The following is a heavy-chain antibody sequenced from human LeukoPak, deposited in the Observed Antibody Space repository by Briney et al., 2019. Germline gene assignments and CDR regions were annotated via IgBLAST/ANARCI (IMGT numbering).Heavy chain of an antibody. D-gene: IGHD5-12*01. V-gene: IGHV3-23*01. Sequence: PGGSLRLSCAASGFTFSSHGMNWVRQAPGKGLEWVSGISPSGGITYYTDSVKGRFTISRDNSKNTLYLQMNSLRAEDTAVYYCAKDMGGYRSAFDIWGQGTMVTVSS. CDR3: AKDMGGYRSAFDI. J-gene: IGHJ3*02. CDR2: ISPSGGIT. CDR1: GFTFSSHG.